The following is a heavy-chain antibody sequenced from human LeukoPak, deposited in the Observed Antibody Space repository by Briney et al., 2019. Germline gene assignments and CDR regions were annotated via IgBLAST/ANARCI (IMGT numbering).Heavy chain of an antibody. Sequence: GGSRRLSCAASGLHFSGTAMSWASQAPGKGLDWVSAISHDGMNAYYADSVKGRFTISRDNSKKTVSLEMSSLTADDTGVYYSPKDGAQYSSGPECDPRGQGALVTVSP. D-gene: IGHD6-19*01. CDR3: PKDGAQYSSGPECDP. CDR2: ISHDGMNA. V-gene: IGHV3-23*01. J-gene: IGHJ5*02. CDR1: GLHFSGTA.